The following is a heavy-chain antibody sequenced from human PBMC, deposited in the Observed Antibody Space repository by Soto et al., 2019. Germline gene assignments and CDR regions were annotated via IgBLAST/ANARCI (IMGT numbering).Heavy chain of an antibody. CDR1: GFTVSSNY. J-gene: IGHJ4*02. CDR3: ARVSSGWYTDY. Sequence: GGSLRISCAAAGFTVSSNYMSWVRQAPGKGLEWVSVIYSGGSTYYADSVKGRFTISRDNSKNTLYLQMNSLRAEDTAVYYCARVSSGWYTDYWGQGTLVTVSS. CDR2: IYSGGST. V-gene: IGHV3-66*01. D-gene: IGHD6-19*01.